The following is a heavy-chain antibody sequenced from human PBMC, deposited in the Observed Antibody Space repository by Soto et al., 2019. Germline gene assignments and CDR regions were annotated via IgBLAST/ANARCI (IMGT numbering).Heavy chain of an antibody. CDR3: ARNDYDYVWGSYGYFDY. Sequence: ASVKVSCKASGGTFSSYAISWVRQAPGQGLEWMGGIIPIFGTANYAQKFQGRVAITADKSTSTAYMELSSLRSEDTAVYYCARNDYDYVWGSYGYFDYWGQGTLVTVSS. V-gene: IGHV1-69*06. CDR1: GGTFSSYA. D-gene: IGHD3-16*01. J-gene: IGHJ4*02. CDR2: IIPIFGTA.